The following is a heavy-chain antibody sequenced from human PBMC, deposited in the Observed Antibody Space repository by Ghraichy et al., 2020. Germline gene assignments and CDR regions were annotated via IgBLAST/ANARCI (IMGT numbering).Heavy chain of an antibody. Sequence: SETLSLTCTVSGGSIRNDYWSWIRQPPGSGLEWIGYVSYSGDTNYTPSLKSRVTMSVDASKNDFSLNLRSVTAADTALYFCAKYLLRNSGCDSWGQRTLVTVPS. V-gene: IGHV4-59*01. CDR3: AKYLLRNSGCDS. CDR2: VSYSGDT. D-gene: IGHD6-19*01. CDR1: GGSIRNDY. J-gene: IGHJ4*02.